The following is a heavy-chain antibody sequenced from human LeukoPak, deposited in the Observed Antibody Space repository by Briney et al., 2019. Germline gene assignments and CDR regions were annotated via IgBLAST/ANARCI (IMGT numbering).Heavy chain of an antibody. CDR3: AKYVGSSSFYFDY. V-gene: IGHV3-23*01. J-gene: IGHJ4*02. Sequence: GWSLRLSCAASGFTFSSYAVSWVRQAPGKGLEWVSTISGSGGSTFYADSVKGRFTISRDNSENTLYLQMNSLRAEDTAVYYCAKYVGSSSFYFDYWGQGTLVTVSS. D-gene: IGHD3-10*01. CDR2: ISGSGGST. CDR1: GFTFSSYA.